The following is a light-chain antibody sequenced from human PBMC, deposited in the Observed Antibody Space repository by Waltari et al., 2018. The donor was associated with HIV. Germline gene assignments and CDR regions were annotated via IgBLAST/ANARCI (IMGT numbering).Light chain of an antibody. V-gene: IGLV2-23*02. CDR1: SSDIGTYNL. Sequence: QSALTQSASVSASPGQSITISCTGSSSDIGTYNLVSWFHQHPGKAPRLLIDEVKNRPAGVSPRFSGSKSGNTASLTISGLQAADEADYLCCAYAGFSTYLFGPGTKVTVL. CDR2: EVK. J-gene: IGLJ1*01. CDR3: CAYAGFSTYL.